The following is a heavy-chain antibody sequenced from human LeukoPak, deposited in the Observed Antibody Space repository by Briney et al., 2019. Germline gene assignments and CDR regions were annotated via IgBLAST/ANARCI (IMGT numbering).Heavy chain of an antibody. CDR3: ARDPAYCGGDCYDAFDI. V-gene: IGHV1-69*13. CDR1: GGTFSSYA. CDR2: IIPIFGTA. J-gene: IGHJ3*02. D-gene: IGHD2-21*01. Sequence: WASAKVSCKASGGTFSSYAISWVRQAPGQGLEWMGGIIPIFGTANYAQKFQGRVTITADESTSTAYMELSSLRSEDTAMYYCARDPAYCGGDCYDAFDIWGQGTMVTVSS.